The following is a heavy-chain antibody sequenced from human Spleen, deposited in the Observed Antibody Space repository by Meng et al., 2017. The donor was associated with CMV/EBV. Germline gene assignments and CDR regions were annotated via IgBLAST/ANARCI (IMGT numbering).Heavy chain of an antibody. CDR1: GGSISSSNYY. CDR2: IYNSGST. J-gene: IGHJ2*01. V-gene: IGHV4-30-4*01. CDR3: ARGQKGYFDL. Sequence: QVPLPDPGPGLVKPSQSLSLTCTVSGGSISSSNYYWSWIRQPPGKGLEWSGHIYNSGSTYYNPSLKSRITISVDTSKNQFSLKLSSVTAADTAVYYCARGQKGYFDLWGRGALVTVSS.